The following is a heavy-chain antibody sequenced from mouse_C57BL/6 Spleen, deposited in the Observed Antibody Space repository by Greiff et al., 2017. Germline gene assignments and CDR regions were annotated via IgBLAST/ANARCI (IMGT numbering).Heavy chain of an antibody. D-gene: IGHD1-1*01. J-gene: IGHJ3*01. V-gene: IGHV2-9-1*01. CDR1: GFSLTSYA. CDR3: ARNRCYYDSSYVPFAY. CDR2: IWTGGGT. Sequence: QVQLKESGPGLVAPSQSLSITCTVSGFSLTSYAISWVRQPPGKGLEWLGVIWTGGGTNYNSALKSRLSISKDNSKSQVFLKMNSLQTDDTARDYCARNRCYYDSSYVPFAYWGQGTLVTVSA.